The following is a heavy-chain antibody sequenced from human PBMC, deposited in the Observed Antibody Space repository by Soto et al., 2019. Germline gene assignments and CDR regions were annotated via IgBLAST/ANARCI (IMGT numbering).Heavy chain of an antibody. D-gene: IGHD1-1*01. CDR1: GFTFDDYA. CDR2: ISWNSGSI. Sequence: LRLSCAASGFTFDDYAMHWVRQAPGKGLEWVSGISWNSGSIGYADSVKGRFTISRDNAKNSLYLQMNSLRAEDTALYYCAKEGTRSYFDYWGQGTLVTVSS. CDR3: AKEGTRSYFDY. J-gene: IGHJ4*02. V-gene: IGHV3-9*01.